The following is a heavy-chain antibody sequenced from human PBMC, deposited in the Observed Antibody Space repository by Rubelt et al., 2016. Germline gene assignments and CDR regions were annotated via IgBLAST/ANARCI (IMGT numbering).Heavy chain of an antibody. CDR2: IWYDGSNK. CDR3: AKDRAAVAGTFDY. Sequence: SGGGVVQPGRSLRLSCAASGFTFSSYGMHWVRQAPGKGLEWVAVIWYDGSNKYYADSVKGRFTISRDNSKNTLYLQMNSLRAEDTAVYYCAKDRAAVAGTFDYWGQGTLVTVSS. CDR1: GFTFSSYG. D-gene: IGHD6-19*01. V-gene: IGHV3-33*06. J-gene: IGHJ4*02.